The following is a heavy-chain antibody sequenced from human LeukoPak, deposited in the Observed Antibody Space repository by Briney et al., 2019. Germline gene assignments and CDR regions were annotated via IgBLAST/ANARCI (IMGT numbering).Heavy chain of an antibody. J-gene: IGHJ5*02. CDR3: ARVLVVPAAIYGGGWFDP. Sequence: GASVKVSCKASGYTFTSYDINWVRQATGQGLEWRGRINPNSGGTNYAQKFQGRVTITRDTSISTAYMELSRLRSDDTAVYYCARVLVVPAAIYGGGWFDPWGQGTLVTVSS. D-gene: IGHD2-2*02. V-gene: IGHV1-2*06. CDR1: GYTFTSYD. CDR2: INPNSGGT.